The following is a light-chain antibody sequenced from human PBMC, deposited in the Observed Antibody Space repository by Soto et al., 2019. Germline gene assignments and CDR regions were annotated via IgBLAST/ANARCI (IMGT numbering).Light chain of an antibody. CDR1: QGISSY. J-gene: IGKJ5*01. CDR2: AAS. Sequence: AIRMTQSPSSFSASTGDRVTITCRASQGISSYLAWYQQKPGKAPKLLIYAASTLQSGVPSRFSGSGSGTDFTLTISCLQSEDFATYYCQQHYSYLITFGHGTRLEIK. V-gene: IGKV1-8*01. CDR3: QQHYSYLIT.